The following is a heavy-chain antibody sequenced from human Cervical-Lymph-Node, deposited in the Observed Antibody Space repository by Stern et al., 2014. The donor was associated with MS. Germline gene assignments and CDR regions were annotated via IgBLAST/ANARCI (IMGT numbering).Heavy chain of an antibody. CDR1: GGTFSTSG. Sequence: QVQLGQSGAEVKRPGSSVKVSCKASGGTFSTSGIPWVRQAPGQGLECMGGIIPHVNTTIYSRKSQGRLTITADKYTSTAYMALNSLKSDDTAEYFCARDLGVGPTVSWGQGTVVTVSS. CDR3: ARDLGVGPTVS. V-gene: IGHV1-69*06. J-gene: IGHJ5*02. CDR2: IIPHVNTT. D-gene: IGHD1-26*01.